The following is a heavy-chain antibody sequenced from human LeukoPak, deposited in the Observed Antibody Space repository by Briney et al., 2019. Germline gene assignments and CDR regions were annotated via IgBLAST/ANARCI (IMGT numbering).Heavy chain of an antibody. CDR3: ARGWDSGYNFYGMDV. Sequence: SETLSLTCTVSGGSISGYYWAWIRQSPGKGLEWIANIYNSGTTNYNPSLKSRVTISVDTSKNQFSLRLSSVTAADTAVYYCARGWDSGYNFYGMDVWGQGTTVTVSS. J-gene: IGHJ6*01. V-gene: IGHV4-59*01. CDR1: GGSISGYY. D-gene: IGHD1-26*01. CDR2: IYNSGTT.